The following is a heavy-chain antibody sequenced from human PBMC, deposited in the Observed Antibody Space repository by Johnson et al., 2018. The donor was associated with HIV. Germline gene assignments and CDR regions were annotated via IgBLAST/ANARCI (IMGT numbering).Heavy chain of an antibody. CDR2: IWYDGSNK. D-gene: IGHD3-10*01. CDR1: GFTFSSYA. CDR3: AKSSSATYYGDAFDM. V-gene: IGHV3-30*18. J-gene: IGHJ3*02. Sequence: QVQLVESGGGVVQPGRSLRLSCAASGFTFSSYAMHWVRQAPGKGLEWVAVIWYDGSNKYYADFVKGRFTISRDNSKKTLSLQMNSLRPEDTAVYYCAKSSSATYYGDAFDMWGQGTMVTVSS.